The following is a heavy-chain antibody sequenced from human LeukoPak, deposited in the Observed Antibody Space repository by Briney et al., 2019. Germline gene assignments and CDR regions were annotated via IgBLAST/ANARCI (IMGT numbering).Heavy chain of an antibody. Sequence: SETLSLTCTVSGGSISNGDYYWRWIRQPPGKGLEWIGYIYYSGSTYYNPSLKSRVTISVDTSKNQFSLKLSSVTAADTAVYYCARGGWYLLWGQGTLVTVSS. CDR1: GGSISNGDYY. J-gene: IGHJ4*02. D-gene: IGHD6-19*01. CDR3: ARGGWYLL. V-gene: IGHV4-30-4*08. CDR2: IYYSGST.